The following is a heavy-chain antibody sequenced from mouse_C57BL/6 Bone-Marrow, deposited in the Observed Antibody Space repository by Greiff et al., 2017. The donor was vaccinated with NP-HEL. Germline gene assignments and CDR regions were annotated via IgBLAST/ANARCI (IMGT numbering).Heavy chain of an antibody. V-gene: IGHV1-18*01. CDR3: ARAPYGSSYGYFDV. Sequence: EVQLQQSGPELVKPGASVKIPCKASGYTFTDYNMDWVKQSHGKSLEWIGDINPNNGGTIYNQKFKGKATLTVDKSSSTAYMELRSLTSEDTAVDYCARAPYGSSYGYFDVWGTGTTVTVSS. D-gene: IGHD1-1*01. J-gene: IGHJ1*03. CDR1: GYTFTDYN. CDR2: INPNNGGT.